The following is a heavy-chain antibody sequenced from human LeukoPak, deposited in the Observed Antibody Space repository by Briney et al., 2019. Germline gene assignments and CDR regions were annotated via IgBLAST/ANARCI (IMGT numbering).Heavy chain of an antibody. J-gene: IGHJ4*02. CDR2: ISGSGGST. Sequence: PGGSLRLSCAASGFTFSSYAMSWVRQAPGKGLEWVSAISGSGGSTYYADSVRGRFTISRDNSKNTLYLQMNSLRAEDTAVYYCAKSSSSWYYYFDYWGQGTLVTVSS. CDR3: AKSSSSWYYYFDY. CDR1: GFTFSSYA. D-gene: IGHD6-13*01. V-gene: IGHV3-23*01.